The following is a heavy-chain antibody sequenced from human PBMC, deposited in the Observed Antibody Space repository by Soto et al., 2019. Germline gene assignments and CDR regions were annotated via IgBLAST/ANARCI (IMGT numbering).Heavy chain of an antibody. CDR2: IIPIFGTA. CDR3: ARVMSRDGYNYGHLDY. V-gene: IGHV1-69*01. Sequence: QVQLVQSGAEVKKPGSSVKVSCKASGGTFSSYAISWVRQAPGQGLEWMGGIIPIFGTANYAQKFQGRVTITADESTSTDYMELSSLRSEDTAVYYCARVMSRDGYNYGHLDYWGQGTLVTVSS. CDR1: GGTFSSYA. J-gene: IGHJ4*02. D-gene: IGHD5-12*01.